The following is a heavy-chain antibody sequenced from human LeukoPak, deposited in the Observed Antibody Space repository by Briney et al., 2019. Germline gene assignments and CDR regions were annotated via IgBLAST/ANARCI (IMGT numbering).Heavy chain of an antibody. Sequence: SVKVSCKASGGTFSSYAISWVRQALGQGLEWMGGIIPIFGTANYAQKFQGRVTITADESTSTAYMELSSLRSEDTAVYYCALGGVTTGAFDYWGQGTLVTVSS. CDR1: GGTFSSYA. CDR3: ALGGVTTGAFDY. D-gene: IGHD4-17*01. J-gene: IGHJ4*02. CDR2: IIPIFGTA. V-gene: IGHV1-69*01.